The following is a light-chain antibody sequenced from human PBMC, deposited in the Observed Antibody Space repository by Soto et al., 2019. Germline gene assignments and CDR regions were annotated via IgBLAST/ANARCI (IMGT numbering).Light chain of an antibody. CDR3: QQYNNWTPVT. CDR1: QSVSNN. CDR2: GAS. V-gene: IGKV3-15*01. Sequence: EIVMTQSPATLSLSPGERATLSCRASQSVSNNLAWYQQKLGQAPRLLIYGASTRATGIPARFSGSGSGTEFTLTISSLQSEDFEVYYCQQYNNWTPVTFGQGTRLEIK. J-gene: IGKJ5*01.